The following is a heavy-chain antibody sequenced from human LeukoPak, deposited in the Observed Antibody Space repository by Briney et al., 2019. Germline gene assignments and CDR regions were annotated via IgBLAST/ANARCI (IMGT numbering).Heavy chain of an antibody. CDR1: GFTFSSYW. J-gene: IGHJ3*02. Sequence: GGSLRLSCAASGFTFSSYWMHWVRQAPGEGLDWVSSISVSSTTYYLDSVKGRFTISRDNSNNALFLQMNSLRAEDTALYYCAKCNLDNCREGFHIWGQGTMVTVSS. CDR3: AKCNLDNCREGFHI. V-gene: IGHV3-23*01. D-gene: IGHD1-1*01. CDR2: ISVSSTT.